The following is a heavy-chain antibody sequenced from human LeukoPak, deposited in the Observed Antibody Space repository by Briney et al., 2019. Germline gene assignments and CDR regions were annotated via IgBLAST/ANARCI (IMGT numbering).Heavy chain of an antibody. J-gene: IGHJ4*02. Sequence: ASVKVSCKASGGTFSSYAISWVRQAPGQGLEWMGGIIPIFGTANYAQKFQGRVTTTADKSTSTAYMELSSLRSEDTAVYYCATTNDDYGDYTLDYWGQGTLVTVSS. CDR2: IIPIFGTA. CDR1: GGTFSSYA. V-gene: IGHV1-69*06. D-gene: IGHD4-17*01. CDR3: ATTNDDYGDYTLDY.